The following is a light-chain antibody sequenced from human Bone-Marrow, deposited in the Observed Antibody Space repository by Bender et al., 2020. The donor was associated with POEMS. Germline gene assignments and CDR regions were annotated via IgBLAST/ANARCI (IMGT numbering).Light chain of an antibody. CDR1: SSDDGSYKL. J-gene: IGLJ2*01. Sequence: QSALTQPPSVSGSPGQSVTISCTGFSSDDGSYKLVSWYQQPPGNVPRLIIYEATKGPSGVSSRFSGSKSGDTASLTISGLQAEDEADYYCCSYAGIVVFGGGTKLTVL. V-gene: IGLV2-23*01. CDR2: EAT. CDR3: CSYAGIVV.